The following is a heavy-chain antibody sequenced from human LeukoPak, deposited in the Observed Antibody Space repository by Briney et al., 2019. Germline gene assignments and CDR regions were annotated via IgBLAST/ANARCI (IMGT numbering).Heavy chain of an antibody. CDR3: GRDPYDRSGYGAFDI. Sequence: GGSLRLSCAASGFTFSSYWMSWVRQAPGKGLEWVANIKQDGSEKYYVDSVKDRFTISRDNAKNSLYLQMNSLRAEDTAVYYCGRDPYDRSGYGAFDIWGQGTMVTVSS. V-gene: IGHV3-7*01. CDR1: GFTFSSYW. D-gene: IGHD3-22*01. CDR2: IKQDGSEK. J-gene: IGHJ3*02.